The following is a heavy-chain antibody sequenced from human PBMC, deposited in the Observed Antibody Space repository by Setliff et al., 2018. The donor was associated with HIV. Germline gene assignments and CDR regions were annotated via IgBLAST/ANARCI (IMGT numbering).Heavy chain of an antibody. CDR3: ARSTYYYDSSGYDAFDI. CDR2: IYHSGST. Sequence: KPSETLSLTCAVSGYSISSGYYWGWIRQPPGKGLEWIGSIYHSGSTYYNPSLKSRVTISVDTSKNQFSLKLSSVTAADTAVYYCARSTYYYDSSGYDAFDIWGQGTMVTVSS. V-gene: IGHV4-38-2*01. D-gene: IGHD3-22*01. J-gene: IGHJ3*02. CDR1: GYSISSGYY.